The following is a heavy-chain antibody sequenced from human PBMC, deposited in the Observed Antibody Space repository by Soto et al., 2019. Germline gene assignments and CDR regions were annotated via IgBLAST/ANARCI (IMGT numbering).Heavy chain of an antibody. CDR1: GFTFSSYA. J-gene: IGHJ4*02. CDR2: ISGSGDST. V-gene: IGHV3-23*01. CDR3: AKDRCSSTSCHFDY. D-gene: IGHD2-2*01. Sequence: GGSLRLSCVASGFTFSSYAMTWVRQAPGKGLEWVSAISGSGDSTFCADSVKGRFTISRDNSKNTLYLQVNSLRAEDTAVYHCAKDRCSSTSCHFDYWGQGTLVTVSS.